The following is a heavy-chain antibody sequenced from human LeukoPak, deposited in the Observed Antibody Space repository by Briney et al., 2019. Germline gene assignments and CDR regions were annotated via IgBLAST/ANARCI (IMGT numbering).Heavy chain of an antibody. CDR3: ATNPNSYYYGSGSYYLNDY. CDR1: GFTFSSYE. Sequence: PGGSLRLSCAASGFTFSSYEMNWVRQAPGKGLEWVSYISSSGSIIYYADSVKGRFTISRDNAKNSLYLQMNSLRAEDTAVYYCATNPNSYYYGSGSYYLNDYWGQGTLVTVSS. V-gene: IGHV3-48*03. CDR2: ISSSGSII. D-gene: IGHD3-10*01. J-gene: IGHJ4*02.